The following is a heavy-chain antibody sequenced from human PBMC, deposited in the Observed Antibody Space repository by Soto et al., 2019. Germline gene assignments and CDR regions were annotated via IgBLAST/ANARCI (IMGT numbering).Heavy chain of an antibody. CDR1: GFTFRSYG. J-gene: IGHJ4*02. D-gene: IGHD2-15*01. V-gene: IGHV3-33*01. Sequence: GGSLRLSCAASGFTFRSYGMFWVRQAPGKGLEWVALIWYDGSKKYYADSVKGRFNISRDDSKNTLNLQMNSLRAEDTAVYHCARDLGTYPGSYFDYWGQGTLVTVSS. CDR3: ARDLGTYPGSYFDY. CDR2: IWYDGSKK.